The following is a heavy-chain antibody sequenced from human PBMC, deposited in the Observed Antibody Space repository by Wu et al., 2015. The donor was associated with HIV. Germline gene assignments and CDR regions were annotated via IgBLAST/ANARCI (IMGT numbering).Heavy chain of an antibody. CDR3: ARSLVVAGTTYDIFDT. D-gene: IGHD6-19*01. J-gene: IGHJ3*02. Sequence: QLQLVQSGAEVKKPGASVKVSCKASGYTFSDYYIHWVRQVPGQGLQWMGWINPDSGSTHYAQKFQGRVTMTRGTSINTAYMDLSGLKSDDTAVYFCARSLVVAGTTYDIFDTWGQGTMLTV. V-gene: IGHV1-2*02. CDR2: INPDSGST. CDR1: GYTFSDYY.